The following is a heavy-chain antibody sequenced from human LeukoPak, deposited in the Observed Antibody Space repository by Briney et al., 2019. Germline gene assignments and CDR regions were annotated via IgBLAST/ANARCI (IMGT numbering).Heavy chain of an antibody. D-gene: IGHD6-19*01. CDR1: GGTFSSYA. CDR2: IIPIFGTA. J-gene: IGHJ5*02. CDR3: ARAGYSSGRYVVSDWFDP. V-gene: IGHV1-69*13. Sequence: SVKVSCKASGGTFSSYAISWVRQAPGQGLEWMGGIIPIFGTANYAQKFQGRVTITADESTSTAYMELSSLRSEDTAVYYCARAGYSSGRYVVSDWFDPWGQGTLVTVSS.